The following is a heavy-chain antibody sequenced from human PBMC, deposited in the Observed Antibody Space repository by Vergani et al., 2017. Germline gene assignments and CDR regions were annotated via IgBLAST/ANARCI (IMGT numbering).Heavy chain of an antibody. J-gene: IGHJ4*02. CDR2: IDPSDSYT. V-gene: IGHV5-10-1*01. CDR1: GYSFTSYW. CDR3: ARDLGEFYFDY. D-gene: IGHD3-10*01. Sequence: EVQLVQSGVEVKKPGESLRISCKGSGYSFTSYWISWVRQVPGKGLEWMGRIDPSDSYTNYSPSFQGHGTISADKSISTGYLQWSSMKASDTAMYYCARDLGEFYFDYWGQGTLVTVSS.